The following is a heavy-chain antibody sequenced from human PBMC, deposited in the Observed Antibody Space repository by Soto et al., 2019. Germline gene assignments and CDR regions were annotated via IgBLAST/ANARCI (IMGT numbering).Heavy chain of an antibody. Sequence: PGGSLRLSCAASGFTFSNYAMSWVRQAPGKGLEWVSAISGSGGSTYYPDSVKGRFTISRDNSKSTLYLQMSSLRADDTAVYYCAKETSTWGTFDSWGQGTLVTVSS. J-gene: IGHJ5*01. D-gene: IGHD2-2*01. CDR1: GFTFSNYA. CDR2: ISGSGGST. V-gene: IGHV3-23*01. CDR3: AKETSTWGTFDS.